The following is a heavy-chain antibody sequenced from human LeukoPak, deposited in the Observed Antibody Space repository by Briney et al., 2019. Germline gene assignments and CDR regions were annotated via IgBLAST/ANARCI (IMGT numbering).Heavy chain of an antibody. CDR1: GYTFTSYD. J-gene: IGHJ6*02. CDR3: ARGMRRYSSGWTHPRDYYYGMDV. D-gene: IGHD6-19*01. V-gene: IGHV1-8*01. Sequence: ASVKVSCKASGYTFTSYDINWVRQATGQGLEWMGWMNPNSGNTGYAQKFQGRVTMTRNTSISTAYMELSSLRSEDTAVYYCARGMRRYSSGWTHPRDYYYGMDVWGQGTTVTVSS. CDR2: MNPNSGNT.